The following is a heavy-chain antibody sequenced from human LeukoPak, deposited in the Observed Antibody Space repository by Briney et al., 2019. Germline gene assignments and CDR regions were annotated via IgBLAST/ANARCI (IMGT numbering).Heavy chain of an antibody. J-gene: IGHJ4*02. CDR3: ARGVGSGSRLRAGDY. V-gene: IGHV3-53*01. CDR1: GFSFSSNY. CDR2: IYSGGTT. Sequence: PGGSLRLSCAASGFSFSSNYMSWVRQAPGKGLEWVSVIYSGGTTYYADSVKGRFTISRDTSKNTLYLQMNSLRAEDTAVYYCARGVGSGSRLRAGDYWGQGTLVTVSS. D-gene: IGHD1-26*01.